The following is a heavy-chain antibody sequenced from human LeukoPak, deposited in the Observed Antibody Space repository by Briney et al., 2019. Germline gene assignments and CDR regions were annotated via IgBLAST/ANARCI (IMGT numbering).Heavy chain of an antibody. V-gene: IGHV3-21*01. CDR1: GFTFSSYS. Sequence: GGSLRLSCAASGFTFSSYSMNWVRQAPGKGLEWVSSISSSGSYIYYADSVKGRYTISRDNAKNSLYLQMNSLRAEDTAVYYCARVGLGYCSSTSCYGFDPWGQGTLVTVSS. J-gene: IGHJ5*02. CDR2: ISSSGSYI. CDR3: ARVGLGYCSSTSCYGFDP. D-gene: IGHD2-2*01.